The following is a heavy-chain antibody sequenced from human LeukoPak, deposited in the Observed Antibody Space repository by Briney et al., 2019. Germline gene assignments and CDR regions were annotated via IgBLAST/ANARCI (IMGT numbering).Heavy chain of an antibody. J-gene: IGHJ3*02. CDR2: IYYSGST. CDR1: GGSISSGGYY. CDR3: ARAPLTYYYDSSGSDDAFDI. V-gene: IGHV4-31*03. Sequence: SETLSLTCTVSGGSISSGGYYWSWIRQHPGKGLEWIGYIYYSGSTYYNPSLKSRVTISVDTSKNQFSLKLSSVTAADTAVYYCARAPLTYYYDSSGSDDAFDIWGQGTMVTVSS. D-gene: IGHD3-22*01.